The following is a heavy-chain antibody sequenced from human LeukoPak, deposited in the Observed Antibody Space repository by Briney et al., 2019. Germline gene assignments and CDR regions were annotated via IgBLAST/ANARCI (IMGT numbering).Heavy chain of an antibody. J-gene: IGHJ3*01. CDR3: ARLSAAVHLGAFDL. Sequence: SETLSLTYAVSGVSISPYYWAWIRQPPGKGLEWIGYIHTSGSNNQYPSLKSRVTISVDKSKNHFSLRLTSVTAADTAVYYCARLSAAVHLGAFDLWGQRTMVTVSS. CDR1: GVSISPYY. V-gene: IGHV4-4*09. D-gene: IGHD3-3*01. CDR2: IHTSGSN.